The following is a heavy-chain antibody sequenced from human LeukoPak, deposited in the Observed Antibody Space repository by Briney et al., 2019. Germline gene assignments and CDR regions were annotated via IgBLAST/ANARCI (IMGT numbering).Heavy chain of an antibody. CDR1: GGSISSYY. CDR3: AREGAAAGMFYYYYGKDV. D-gene: IGHD6-13*01. V-gene: IGHV4-59*01. J-gene: IGHJ6*02. CDR2: IYYSGST. Sequence: PSETLSLTCTVSGGSISSYYWSWIRQPPGKGLEWIGYIYYSGSTNYNPSLKSRVTISVDTSKNQFSLKLSSVTAADTAVYYCAREGAAAGMFYYYYGKDVWGQGTTVTVSS.